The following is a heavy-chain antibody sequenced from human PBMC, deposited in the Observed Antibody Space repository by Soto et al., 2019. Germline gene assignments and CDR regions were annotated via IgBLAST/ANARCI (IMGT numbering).Heavy chain of an antibody. Sequence: GESLKISCKVSGDSFTINWIGWVRQMPGKGLEWMGLIYPGDSDTRYSPSFQGQVTISADKSISTAYLQWSRLKASDSAMYYCARXYDTSVYYGSGHNWFDPWGQGTRVTVSS. J-gene: IGHJ5*02. D-gene: IGHD3-22*01. V-gene: IGHV5-51*01. CDR3: ARXYDTSVYYGSGHNWFDP. CDR1: GDSFTINW. CDR2: IYPGDSDT.